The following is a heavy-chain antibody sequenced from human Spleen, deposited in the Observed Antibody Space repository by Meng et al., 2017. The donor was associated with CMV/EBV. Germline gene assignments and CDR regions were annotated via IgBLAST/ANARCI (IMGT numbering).Heavy chain of an antibody. CDR3: ARETTTIQP. D-gene: IGHD4-11*01. CDR1: GFSFSDYY. CDR2: ISSSGNTI. J-gene: IGHJ5*02. V-gene: IGHV3-11*04. Sequence: LSCAASGFSFSDYYMNWIRQAPGKGLEWVSYISSSGNTIYYADSVKGRFTISRDNAKKSLYLRMTSLRAEDTATYYCARETTTIQPWGQGTLVTVSS.